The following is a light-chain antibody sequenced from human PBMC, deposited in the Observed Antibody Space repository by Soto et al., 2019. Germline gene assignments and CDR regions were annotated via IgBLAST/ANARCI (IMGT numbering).Light chain of an antibody. CDR2: RNN. J-gene: IGLJ3*02. CDR1: SSNIGSNY. Sequence: SVLPQPPSSSGTPGQRVTISCSGSSSNIGSNYVYWYQQLPGTAPKLLIYRNNQRPSGVPDRFSGSKSGNTASLTISGLQAEDEADYYCCSYAGIHTWVFGGGTKVTVL. CDR3: CSYAGIHTWV. V-gene: IGLV1-47*01.